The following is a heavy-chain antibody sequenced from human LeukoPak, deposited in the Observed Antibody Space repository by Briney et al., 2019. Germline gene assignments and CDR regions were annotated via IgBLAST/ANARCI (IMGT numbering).Heavy chain of an antibody. CDR1: GFTFSSYS. V-gene: IGHV3-48*01. J-gene: IGHJ3*02. D-gene: IGHD2-2*02. Sequence: GGSLRLSCAASGFTFSSYSMNWVRQAPGKGLEWVSYISSSSSTIYYADSVKGRFTISRGNAKNSLYLQMNSLRAEDTAVYYCARGYCSSNTCYIAFDIWGQGTMVTVSS. CDR2: ISSSSSTI. CDR3: ARGYCSSNTCYIAFDI.